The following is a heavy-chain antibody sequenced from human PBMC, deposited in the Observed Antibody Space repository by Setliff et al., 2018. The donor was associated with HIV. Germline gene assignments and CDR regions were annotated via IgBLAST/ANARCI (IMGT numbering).Heavy chain of an antibody. V-gene: IGHV1-18*01. Sequence: RASVKVSCKASGYTFTSYGISWVRQAPGQGLEWMGWISAYNGNTNYAQKLQGRVTMTTDTSTSTAYMELRSLRSDDTAVYYCARLSRDGYNGGGWFDPWGQGTLVTVS. CDR2: ISAYNGNT. CDR1: GYTFTSYG. D-gene: IGHD2-21*01. CDR3: ARLSRDGYNGGGWFDP. J-gene: IGHJ5*02.